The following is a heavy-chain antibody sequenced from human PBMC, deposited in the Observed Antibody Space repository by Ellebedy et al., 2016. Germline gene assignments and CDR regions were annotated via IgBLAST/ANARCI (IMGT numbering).Heavy chain of an antibody. CDR1: GGSISSYY. V-gene: IGHV4-59*13. Sequence: SETLSLTXTVSGGSISSYYWSWIRQPPGKGLEWIGYIYYSGSTNYNPSLKSRVTISVDTSKNQFSLKLSSVTAADTAVYYCARESTAAAGNFDYWGQGTLVTVSS. CDR2: IYYSGST. J-gene: IGHJ4*02. D-gene: IGHD6-13*01. CDR3: ARESTAAAGNFDY.